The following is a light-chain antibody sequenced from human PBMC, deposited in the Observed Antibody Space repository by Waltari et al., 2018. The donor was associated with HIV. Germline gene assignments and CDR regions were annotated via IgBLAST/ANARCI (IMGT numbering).Light chain of an antibody. J-gene: IGLJ3*02. V-gene: IGLV1-47*01. CDR2: RNK. Sequence: QSVLTQPPSASGTPGRRVTIPCSGSSSTTGTDYVYWCQQLPGATPQLLIYRNKQRPSGVPDRFSGSKSGTSASLAINGLRSEDEAVYYCAAWDDSLSGWVFGGGTKLTVL. CDR1: SSTTGTDY. CDR3: AAWDDSLSGWV.